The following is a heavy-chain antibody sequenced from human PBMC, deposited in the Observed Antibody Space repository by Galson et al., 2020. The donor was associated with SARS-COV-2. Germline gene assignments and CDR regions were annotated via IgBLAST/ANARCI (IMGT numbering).Heavy chain of an antibody. Sequence: GESLKISCAASGFTFSSYGMHWVRQAPGKGLEWVAVIWYDGSNKYYADSVKGRFTISRDNSKNTLYLQMNSLRAEDTAVYYCARVDGSGCYGRPYYFDYWGQGTLVTVSS. D-gene: IGHD6-19*01. J-gene: IGHJ4*02. V-gene: IGHV3-33*01. CDR2: IWYDGSNK. CDR3: ARVDGSGCYGRPYYFDY. CDR1: GFTFSSYG.